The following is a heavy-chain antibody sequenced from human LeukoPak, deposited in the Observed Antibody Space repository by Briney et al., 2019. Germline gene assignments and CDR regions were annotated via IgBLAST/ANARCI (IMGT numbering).Heavy chain of an antibody. D-gene: IGHD6-13*01. V-gene: IGHV3-30*09. CDR2: ISFDGSEK. CDR1: GFKFYSYA. J-gene: IGHJ4*02. Sequence: GGSLRLSCAVSGFKFYSYAMHWVRQAPGKGLEWVASISFDGSEKYYRDSVKGRFAISRDNSKNTVSLQMNSLRPEDTAVYYCASSPGPAAVAFDYWGQGTLVTVSS. CDR3: ASSPGPAAVAFDY.